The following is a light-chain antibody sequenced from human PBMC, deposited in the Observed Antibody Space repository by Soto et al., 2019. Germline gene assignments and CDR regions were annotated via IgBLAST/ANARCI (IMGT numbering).Light chain of an antibody. CDR3: QQSYSTPLT. CDR1: QSISNY. V-gene: IGKV1-39*01. J-gene: IGKJ4*02. Sequence: DIQMTQSPSSLSASVGDRITITCRASQSISNYLNWYQQKPGKAPKLLIYAASSLQSGVPSRFSGSGSGADFTRTIRSLQPEDVATYYCQQSYSTPLTCGGGPRLEIK. CDR2: AAS.